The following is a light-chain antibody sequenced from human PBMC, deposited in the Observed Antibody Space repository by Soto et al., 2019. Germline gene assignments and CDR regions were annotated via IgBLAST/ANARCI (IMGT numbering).Light chain of an antibody. CDR3: CSYAGGNTLI. CDR1: NGDVGSYDL. Sequence: QSALTQPASVSGSPGQSITISCTGTNGDVGSYDLVSWYQQYPGKAPKLIIYEVNKRPSGVSNRFSGAKSGNTASLTISGLQTEGEADCDCCSYAGGNTLIFGGGTQLTVL. V-gene: IGLV2-23*02. CDR2: EVN. J-gene: IGLJ2*01.